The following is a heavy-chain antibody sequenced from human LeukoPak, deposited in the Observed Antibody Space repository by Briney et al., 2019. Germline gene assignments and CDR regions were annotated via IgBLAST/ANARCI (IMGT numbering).Heavy chain of an antibody. J-gene: IGHJ5*02. CDR2: IYYSGST. Sequence: PSETLSLTCTVSGGSISSSSYYWGWIRQPPGKGLEWIGSIYYSGSTYYNPSLKSRVTISVDTSKNQFSLKLSSVTAADTAVYYCARDGRLLWFGDKSWFDPWGQGTLVTVSS. D-gene: IGHD3-10*01. CDR1: GGSISSSSYY. CDR3: ARDGRLLWFGDKSWFDP. V-gene: IGHV4-39*07.